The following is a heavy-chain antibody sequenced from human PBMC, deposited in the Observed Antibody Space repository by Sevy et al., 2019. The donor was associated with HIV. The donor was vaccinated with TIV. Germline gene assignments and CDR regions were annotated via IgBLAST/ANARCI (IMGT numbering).Heavy chain of an antibody. V-gene: IGHV4-59*08. J-gene: IGHJ4*02. CDR1: GGSITSLY. Sequence: SETLSLTCTVSGGSITSLYWNWIRQPPGKGLEWIANIYSNGHVNYNPSLKSRVTSSLDTSTNQFSLRLSSVTAADTTMYYCAGENAWGRGYSWGQGTLVTVSS. D-gene: IGHD3-10*01. CDR3: AGENAWGRGYS. CDR2: IYSNGHV.